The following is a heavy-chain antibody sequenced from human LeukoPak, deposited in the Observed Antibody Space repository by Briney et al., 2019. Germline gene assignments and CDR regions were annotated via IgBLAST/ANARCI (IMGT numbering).Heavy chain of an antibody. D-gene: IGHD3-9*01. CDR2: IYYSGST. CDR1: GGSISSYY. Sequence: SETLSLTCTVSGGSISSYYWSWIRQPPGKGLEWIGYIYYSGSTNYNPSLKSRVTISVDTSKNQFSLKLSSVTAADTAVYCCARASGYYDILTGYYGYDAFDIWGQGTMVTVSS. CDR3: ARASGYYDILTGYYGYDAFDI. J-gene: IGHJ3*02. V-gene: IGHV4-59*01.